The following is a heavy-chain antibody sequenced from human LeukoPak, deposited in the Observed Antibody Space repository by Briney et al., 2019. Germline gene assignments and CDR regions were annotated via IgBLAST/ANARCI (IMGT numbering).Heavy chain of an antibody. Sequence: SVKVSCKASGGTFSSYAISWVRQAPGQGLEWMGGIIPIFGTANYAQKFQGRVTITTDESTCTAYMELSSLRSEDTAVYYCAGQVAAAGTGAFDIWGQGTMVTVSS. D-gene: IGHD6-13*01. V-gene: IGHV1-69*05. CDR1: GGTFSSYA. CDR2: IIPIFGTA. CDR3: AGQVAAAGTGAFDI. J-gene: IGHJ3*02.